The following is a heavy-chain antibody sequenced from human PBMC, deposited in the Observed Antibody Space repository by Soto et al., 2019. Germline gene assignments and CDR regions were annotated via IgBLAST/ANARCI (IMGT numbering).Heavy chain of an antibody. CDR1: GGTFSSYA. Sequence: GASVKVSCKASGGTFSSYAISWVRQAPGQGLEWMGGIIPIFGTANYAQKFQGRVTITADESTSTAYMELSSLRSEDTAVYYCGGDGYNLGAVELWGQGTLVTVSS. CDR3: GGDGYNLGAVEL. V-gene: IGHV1-69*13. CDR2: IIPIFGTA. D-gene: IGHD5-12*01. J-gene: IGHJ4*02.